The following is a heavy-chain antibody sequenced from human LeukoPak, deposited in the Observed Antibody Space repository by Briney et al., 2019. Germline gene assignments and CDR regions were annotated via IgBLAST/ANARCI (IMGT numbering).Heavy chain of an antibody. CDR3: ARGRFLDAFDI. J-gene: IGHJ3*02. Sequence: PSETLSLTCTVSGGSISSYYWSWIRQPPGKGLEWIGYIYYSGSTKYKPSLKSRVTISVDTSKNQLSLKLSSVTAADTAVYYCARGRFLDAFDIWGQGTMVTVSS. D-gene: IGHD3-3*01. CDR1: GGSISSYY. CDR2: IYYSGST. V-gene: IGHV4-59*01.